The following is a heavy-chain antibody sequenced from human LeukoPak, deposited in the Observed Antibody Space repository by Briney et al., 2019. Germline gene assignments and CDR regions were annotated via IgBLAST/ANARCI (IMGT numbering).Heavy chain of an antibody. CDR1: GFTFGSYA. CDR2: ISGSGGST. Sequence: PGGSLRLSCAASGFTFGSYAMSWVRQAPGKGLEWVSAISGSGGSTYYADSVKGRFTISRDNSKNTLYLQMNSLRAEDTAVYYCAKGDYYDSSGYYGEYYFDYWGQGTLVTVSS. CDR3: AKGDYYDSSGYYGEYYFDY. V-gene: IGHV3-23*01. D-gene: IGHD3-22*01. J-gene: IGHJ4*02.